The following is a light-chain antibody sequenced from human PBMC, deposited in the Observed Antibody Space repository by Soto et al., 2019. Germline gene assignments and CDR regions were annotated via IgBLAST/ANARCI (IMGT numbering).Light chain of an antibody. Sequence: SYELTQPPSVSVSPGQTASITCSGDKLGAKYACWYQQKPGQSPVLVIYQDSKRPSGIPERFSGSNSGNTATLTISGTQAMDEADYYCQAWDSSTSGVFGTGTKLTVL. J-gene: IGLJ1*01. CDR3: QAWDSSTSGV. CDR2: QDS. CDR1: KLGAKY. V-gene: IGLV3-1*01.